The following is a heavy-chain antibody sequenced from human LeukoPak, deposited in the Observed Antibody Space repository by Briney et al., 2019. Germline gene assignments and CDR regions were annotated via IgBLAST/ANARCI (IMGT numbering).Heavy chain of an antibody. CDR2: IDSSSSTI. CDR1: GFTFSGYS. D-gene: IGHD3-10*01. V-gene: IGHV3-48*04. Sequence: GGSLRLSCAASGFTFSGYSMNWVRQAPGKGLDWVSYIDSSSSTIYHADSVKGRFTISRDNAKNSLYLQMNSLRAEDTAVYYCARTAIIYGSGTYYIDYWGQGTLVTVSS. CDR3: ARTAIIYGSGTYYIDY. J-gene: IGHJ4*02.